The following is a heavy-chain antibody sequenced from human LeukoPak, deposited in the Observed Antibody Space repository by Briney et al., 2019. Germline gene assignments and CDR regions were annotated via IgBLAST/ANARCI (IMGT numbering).Heavy chain of an antibody. CDR1: GLSFTTST. Sequence: GGSLSLSCAASGLSFTTSTMNGVRHAPGKGLGWVSSISSSSSYIYYADSVKGRFTISRDNAKNSLSLQMNSRRAEDTAIYYCARDSYWLGGSIGAFDIWGQGTMVTVSS. D-gene: IGHD3-10*01. V-gene: IGHV3-21*06. CDR2: ISSSSSYI. CDR3: ARDSYWLGGSIGAFDI. J-gene: IGHJ3*02.